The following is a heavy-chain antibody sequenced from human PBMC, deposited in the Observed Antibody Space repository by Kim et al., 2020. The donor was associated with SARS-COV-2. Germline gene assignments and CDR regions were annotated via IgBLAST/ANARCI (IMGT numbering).Heavy chain of an antibody. V-gene: IGHV3-9*01. CDR1: ESTFRGYG. J-gene: IGHJ4*02. CDR3: AKDVSTVCSSVSCYGASEQ. CDR2: ISWNNAYI. D-gene: IGHD2-2*01. Sequence: GGSLRLSCLDSESTFRGYGLHWVRQTPGKGLEWVSGISWNNAYISYVDSVKGRFTISRDTDKNTLYLQMKSLRAEDTGLYYCAKDVSTVCSSVSCYGASEQWGQGAQVIVSS.